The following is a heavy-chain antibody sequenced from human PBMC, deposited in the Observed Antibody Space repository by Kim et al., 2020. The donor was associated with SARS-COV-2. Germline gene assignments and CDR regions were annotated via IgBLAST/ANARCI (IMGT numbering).Heavy chain of an antibody. J-gene: IGHJ6*02. CDR2: T. V-gene: IGHV3-23*01. D-gene: IGHD5-12*01. CDR3: AKGIVATMDV. Sequence: TYYAASVKGRFTISRDNSNITLYLPMNSLRAEDTAVYYCAKGIVATMDVWGQGTTVTVSS.